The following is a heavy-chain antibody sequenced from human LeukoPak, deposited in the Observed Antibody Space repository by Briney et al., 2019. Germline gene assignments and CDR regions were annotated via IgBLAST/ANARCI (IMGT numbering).Heavy chain of an antibody. Sequence: GGSLRLSCAASGFTFSSSAMSWVRQVPGKGLEWVSGISASGGSTYYADSVRGRFTISRDNSKNTLYVQMNSLRDEDTAVYYCARVRGESPRWFDPWGQGTLVTVSS. CDR1: GFTFSSSA. CDR3: ARVRGESPRWFDP. D-gene: IGHD3-10*01. J-gene: IGHJ5*02. CDR2: ISASGGST. V-gene: IGHV3-23*01.